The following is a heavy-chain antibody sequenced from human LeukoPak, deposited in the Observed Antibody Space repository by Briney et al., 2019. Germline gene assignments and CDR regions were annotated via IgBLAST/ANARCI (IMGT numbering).Heavy chain of an antibody. CDR1: GFTFSSYA. J-gene: IGHJ5*02. V-gene: IGHV3-30*02. CDR3: AKDQGMPENWVDP. Sequence: GGSLRLSCAASGFTFSSYAMHWVRQAPGKGLEWVAFIRYDGSNKYYADSVKGRFTISRDNSKNTLYLQMNSLRAEDTAVYYCAKDQGMPENWVDPWGQGTLVTVSS. D-gene: IGHD2-2*01. CDR2: IRYDGSNK.